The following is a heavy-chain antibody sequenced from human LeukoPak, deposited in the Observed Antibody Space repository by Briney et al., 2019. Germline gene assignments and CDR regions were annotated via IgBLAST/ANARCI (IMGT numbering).Heavy chain of an antibody. CDR1: GFTFDDYA. CDR3: AKDRIAVAGTFPTDY. V-gene: IGHV3-43D*03. Sequence: SGGSLRLSCAASGFTFDDYAMHWVRQAPGKGLEWVSLISWDGGSTYYADSVKGRFTISRDNSNNSLYLQMNSLRAEDTALYYCAKDRIAVAGTFPTDYWGQGTLVTVSS. D-gene: IGHD6-19*01. CDR2: ISWDGGST. J-gene: IGHJ4*02.